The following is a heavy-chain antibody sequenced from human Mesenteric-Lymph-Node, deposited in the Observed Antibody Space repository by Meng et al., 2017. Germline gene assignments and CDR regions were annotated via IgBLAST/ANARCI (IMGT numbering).Heavy chain of an antibody. V-gene: IGHV1-18*01. Sequence: QGQLVQVGAEVKKPGASVKVYCKALGYTFTSYGISWVRQAPGQGLEWMGWISVHYGNTNYAQKFQGRVTMTTDTSTSTIYMELRSLRTDDTAVYYCARGRFGENGYWGQGTLVTVSS. CDR2: ISVHYGNT. CDR1: GYTFTSYG. D-gene: IGHD3-10*01. J-gene: IGHJ4*02. CDR3: ARGRFGENGY.